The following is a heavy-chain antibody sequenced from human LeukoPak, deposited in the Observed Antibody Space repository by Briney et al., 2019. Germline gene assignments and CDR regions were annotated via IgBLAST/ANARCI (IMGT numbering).Heavy chain of an antibody. CDR2: VFTSGNN. Sequence: SETLSLTCTVSGASISGFYWSWIRQPAGKGLEWIGRVFTSGNNNYNPSLKSRVIMSGDRSRTQFSLKLSSVTAADTAVYYCARVGDSATYFDYWGQGTLVTVSS. V-gene: IGHV4-4*07. D-gene: IGHD2-21*02. J-gene: IGHJ4*02. CDR1: GASISGFY. CDR3: ARVGDSATYFDY.